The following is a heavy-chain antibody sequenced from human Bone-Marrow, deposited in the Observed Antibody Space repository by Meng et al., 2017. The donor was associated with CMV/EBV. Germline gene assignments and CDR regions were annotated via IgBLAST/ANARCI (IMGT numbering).Heavy chain of an antibody. D-gene: IGHD3-22*01. J-gene: IGHJ4*02. CDR1: GGSISSSSYY. Sequence: SETLSLTCTVSGGSISSSSYYWGWIRQPPGKGLEWIGSIYYSGSTYYNPSLKSRVTISVDTSKNRFSLKLSSVTAADTAVYYCARDTGGYDSTTPDYWGQGTLVTVSS. CDR2: IYYSGST. V-gene: IGHV4-39*07. CDR3: ARDTGGYDSTTPDY.